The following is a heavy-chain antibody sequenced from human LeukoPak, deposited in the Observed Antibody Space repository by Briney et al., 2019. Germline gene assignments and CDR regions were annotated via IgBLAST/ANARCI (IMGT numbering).Heavy chain of an antibody. CDR3: ARDRGGSYVSFDY. D-gene: IGHD1-26*01. CDR1: GFTFSSYA. J-gene: IGHJ4*02. Sequence: GGSLRLSCAASGFTFSSYAMSWVRQAPGKGLEWVAVISYDGSNKYYADSVKGRFTISRDNSKNTLYLQMNSLRAEDTAVYYCARDRGGSYVSFDYWGQGTLVTVSS. V-gene: IGHV3-30-3*01. CDR2: ISYDGSNK.